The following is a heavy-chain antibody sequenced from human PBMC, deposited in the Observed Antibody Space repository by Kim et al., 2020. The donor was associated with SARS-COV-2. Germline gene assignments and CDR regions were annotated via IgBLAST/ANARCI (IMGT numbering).Heavy chain of an antibody. V-gene: IGHV4-39*01. Sequence: SETLSLTCTVSGGSISSSSGYYWGWLRQPPGKGLEWIGDLYYGGSTYYNPSLKSRVTISADTSKNQFSLNLSSVTAADTAVYYCARRGTRAMSTLLDPWGHGTLITVSS. CDR3: ARRGTRAMSTLLDP. CDR2: LYYGGST. CDR1: GGSISSSSGYY. J-gene: IGHJ5*02. D-gene: IGHD3-16*01.